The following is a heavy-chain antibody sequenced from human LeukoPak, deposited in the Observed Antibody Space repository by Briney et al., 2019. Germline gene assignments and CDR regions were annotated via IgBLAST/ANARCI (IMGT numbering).Heavy chain of an antibody. V-gene: IGHV2-5*01. CDR3: AHSPYCGGDCYSYYFDY. CDR1: GFSLSTSGVG. D-gene: IGHD2-21*02. J-gene: IGHJ4*02. Sequence: ESGPTLVNPTQTLTLTCTFSGFSLSTSGVGVGWIRQPPGKALEWLALIYWNDDKRYSPSLKSRLTITKDTSKNQVVLTMTNMDPVDTATYYCAHSPYCGGDCYSYYFDYWGQGTLVTVSS. CDR2: IYWNDDK.